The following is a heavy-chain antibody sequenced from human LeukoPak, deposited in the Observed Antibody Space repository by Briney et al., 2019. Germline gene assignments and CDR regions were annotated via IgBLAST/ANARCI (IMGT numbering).Heavy chain of an antibody. CDR2: ISSSSSTI. CDR1: GFTFSSYS. CDR3: ARGGHLQWELLNWYFDL. V-gene: IGHV3-48*01. Sequence: PGGSLRLSCAASGFTFSSYSMNWVRQAPGKGLEWVSYISSSSSTIYYADSVKGRFTISGDNAKNSLYLQMNSLRAEDTPVYYCARGGHLQWELLNWYFDLWGRGALVTVSS. J-gene: IGHJ2*01. D-gene: IGHD1-26*01.